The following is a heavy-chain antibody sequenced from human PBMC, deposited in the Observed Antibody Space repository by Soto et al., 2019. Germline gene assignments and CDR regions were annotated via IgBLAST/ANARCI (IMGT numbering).Heavy chain of an antibody. V-gene: IGHV3-30*18. CDR1: GFTFSSYG. CDR2: ISYDGSNK. J-gene: IGHJ4*02. CDR3: AKDLWLVPYYFDY. Sequence: GGSLRLSCAASGFTFSSYGMHWVRQAPGKGLEWVAVISYDGSNKYYADSVKGRFTISRDNSKNTLYLQMNSLRAEDTAVYYCAKDLWLVPYYFDYWGQGTLVTVSS. D-gene: IGHD6-19*01.